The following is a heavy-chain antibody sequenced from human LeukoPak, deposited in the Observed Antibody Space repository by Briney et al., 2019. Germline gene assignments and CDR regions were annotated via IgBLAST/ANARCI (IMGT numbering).Heavy chain of an antibody. CDR3: AASYCSSTSCHSHFDY. V-gene: IGHV4-4*09. CDR2: TYTSGST. J-gene: IGHJ4*02. CDR1: GGSISSYY. D-gene: IGHD2-2*01. Sequence: PSETLSLTCTVSGGSISSYYWSLIRQPPGKGLEWIGYTYTSGSTNYNPSLKSRVTISVDTSKNQFSLKLSSVTAADTAAYYCAASYCSSTSCHSHFDYWGQGTLVTVSS.